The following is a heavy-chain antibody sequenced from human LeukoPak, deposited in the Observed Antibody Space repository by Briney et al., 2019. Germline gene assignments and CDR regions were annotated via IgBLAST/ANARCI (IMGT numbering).Heavy chain of an antibody. J-gene: IGHJ4*02. D-gene: IGHD3-22*01. CDR2: IIPIFGTA. V-gene: IGHV1-69*13. CDR3: ARSGYDSSGYYGY. CDR1: GGTFSSYA. Sequence: VASVKVSCKASGGTFSSYAISWVRQAPGQGLEWMGRIIPIFGTANYAQKFQGRVTITADESTSTAYMELSSLRSEDTAVYYCARSGYDSSGYYGYWGQGTLVTVSS.